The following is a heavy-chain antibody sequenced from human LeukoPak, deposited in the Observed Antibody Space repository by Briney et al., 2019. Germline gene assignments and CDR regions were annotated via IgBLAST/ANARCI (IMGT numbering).Heavy chain of an antibody. J-gene: IGHJ4*02. V-gene: IGHV3-7*03. Sequence: GGSLRLSCAASGFTFSSYWMSWVRQAPGKGLEWVANIKQDGSEKYYVDSVKGRFTISRDNSKNTLYLQMNSLRAEDTAVYYCAKDNGLWLLGPFDYWGQGTLVTVSS. CDR1: GFTFSSYW. CDR2: IKQDGSEK. D-gene: IGHD5-18*01. CDR3: AKDNGLWLLGPFDY.